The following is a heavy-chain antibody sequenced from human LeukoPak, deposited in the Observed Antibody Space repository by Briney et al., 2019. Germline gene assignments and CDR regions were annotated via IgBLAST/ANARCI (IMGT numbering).Heavy chain of an antibody. J-gene: IGHJ5*02. V-gene: IGHV3-23*01. CDR3: ARDIGATNWFDP. CDR2: ISGSGGST. Sequence: GGSLRLSCAASGFTFSSYAMSWVRQAPGKGLEWVSAISGSGGSTYYADSVKGRFTISRDNSKNTLYLQMNSLRAEDTAVYYCARDIGATNWFDPWGQGTLVTVSS. D-gene: IGHD1-26*01. CDR1: GFTFSSYA.